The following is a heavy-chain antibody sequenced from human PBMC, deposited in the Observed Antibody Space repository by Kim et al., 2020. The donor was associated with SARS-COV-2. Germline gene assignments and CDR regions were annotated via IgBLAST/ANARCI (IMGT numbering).Heavy chain of an antibody. CDR2: IYYSGST. D-gene: IGHD3-10*01. CDR3: ARDDRRITMVRGVEDAFDI. V-gene: IGHV4-39*07. CDR1: GGSISSSSYY. Sequence: SETLSLTCTVSGGSISSSSYYWGWIRQPPGKGLEWIGSIYYSGSTYYNPSLKSRVTISVDTSKNQFSLKLSSVTAADTAVYYCARDDRRITMVRGVEDAFDIWGQGTMVTVSS. J-gene: IGHJ3*02.